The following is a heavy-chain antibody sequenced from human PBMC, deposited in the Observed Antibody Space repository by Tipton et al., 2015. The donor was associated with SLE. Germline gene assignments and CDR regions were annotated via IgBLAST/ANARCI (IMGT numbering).Heavy chain of an antibody. CDR3: TREGITPQASMVFDI. CDR1: GFTFSSYE. Sequence: GSLRLSCAASGFTFSSYEMNWVRQAPGKGLEWVSYISSSGSTIYYADSVKGRFTISRDDSKSIAYLQMNSLKTEDTAVYYCTREGITPQASMVFDIWGQGTMVTVSS. V-gene: IGHV3-48*03. J-gene: IGHJ3*02. D-gene: IGHD2-15*01. CDR2: ISSSGSTI.